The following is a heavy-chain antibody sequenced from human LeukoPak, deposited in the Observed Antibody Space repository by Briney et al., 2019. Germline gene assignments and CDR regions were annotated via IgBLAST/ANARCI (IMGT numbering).Heavy chain of an antibody. Sequence: ASVKVSCKASGYTFTNYGVSWVRQAPGQGLEWMGWISAYNGNTDYAQKFQGRVTMTIDTSTGTAYMDLRSPRSDDTAVYYCARVEAYCSRTSCHDYWGQGTLVTVSS. V-gene: IGHV1-18*01. CDR2: ISAYNGNT. CDR1: GYTFTNYG. D-gene: IGHD2-2*01. J-gene: IGHJ4*02. CDR3: ARVEAYCSRTSCHDY.